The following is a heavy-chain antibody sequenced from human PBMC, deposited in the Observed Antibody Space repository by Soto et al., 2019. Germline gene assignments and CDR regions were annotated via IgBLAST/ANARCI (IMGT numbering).Heavy chain of an antibody. CDR1: GGSINSGGYY. Sequence: QVQLQESGPGLVKPSQTLSLTCTVSGGSINSGGYYWSWIRQQPGKGLEWIGYIYYRGSTYYNPSLKSRVTIAVDTSKNQFSLKLSSVTAADTAVYYCARVYCSGGSCYSVDYWGQGTLVTVSS. CDR2: IYYRGST. D-gene: IGHD2-15*01. V-gene: IGHV4-31*03. J-gene: IGHJ4*02. CDR3: ARVYCSGGSCYSVDY.